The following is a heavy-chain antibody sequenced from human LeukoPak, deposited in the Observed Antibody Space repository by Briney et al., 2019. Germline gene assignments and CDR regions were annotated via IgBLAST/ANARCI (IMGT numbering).Heavy chain of an antibody. CDR3: ARDGCSSSICQAGGNWFDP. D-gene: IGHD2-2*01. V-gene: IGHV1-46*01. CDR2: INPSGGST. CDR1: GYTFTSYY. J-gene: IGHJ5*02. Sequence: GASVKVSCKASGYTFTSYYMHWVRQAPGQGLEWMGIINPSGGSTNYAQKFQGRVTMTRDTSTSTVYMELSSLRSEDTAVYYCARDGCSSSICQAGGNWFDPWGQGTLVTVSS.